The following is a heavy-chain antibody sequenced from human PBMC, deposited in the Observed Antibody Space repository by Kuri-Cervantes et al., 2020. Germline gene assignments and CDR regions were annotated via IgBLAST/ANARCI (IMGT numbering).Heavy chain of an antibody. CDR1: GGSISSYY. J-gene: IGHJ5*02. CDR3: ARAYCSSTSCWLDP. D-gene: IGHD2-2*01. CDR2: IYYSGST. V-gene: IGHV4-59*12. Sequence: SETLSLTCTVSGGSISSYYWSWIRQPLGKGLEWIGYIYYSGSTNYNPSLKSRVTISVDTSKNQFSLKLSSVTAADTAVYYCARAYCSSTSCWLDPWGQGTLVTVSS.